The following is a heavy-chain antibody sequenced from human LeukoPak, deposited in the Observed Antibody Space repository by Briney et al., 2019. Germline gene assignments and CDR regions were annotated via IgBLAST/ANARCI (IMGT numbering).Heavy chain of an antibody. CDR3: ARGPRGYYDSSGYYVGWFDP. CDR1: GYTFTSYD. Sequence: ASVKVSCKASGYTFTSYDINWVRQATGQGLEWMGWMNPNSGNTGYPQKFQGRVTMTRNTSISTAYMELSSLRSEDTAVYYCARGPRGYYDSSGYYVGWFDPWGQGTLVTVSS. V-gene: IGHV1-8*01. CDR2: MNPNSGNT. D-gene: IGHD3-22*01. J-gene: IGHJ5*02.